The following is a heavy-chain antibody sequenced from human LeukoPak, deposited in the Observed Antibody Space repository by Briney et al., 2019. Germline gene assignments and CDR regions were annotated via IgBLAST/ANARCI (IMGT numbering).Heavy chain of an antibody. J-gene: IGHJ4*02. CDR1: GGSISSSNW. CDR3: ARRGGYGSGSYLDY. V-gene: IGHV4-4*02. D-gene: IGHD3-10*01. CDR2: IYHSGST. Sequence: SETLSLTCAVSGGSISSSNWWSWVRQPPGKGLEWIGEIYHSGSTNYNPSLKSRVTISVDKSKNQFSLKLSSVTAADTAVYYCARRGGYGSGSYLDYWGQGTLVTVSS.